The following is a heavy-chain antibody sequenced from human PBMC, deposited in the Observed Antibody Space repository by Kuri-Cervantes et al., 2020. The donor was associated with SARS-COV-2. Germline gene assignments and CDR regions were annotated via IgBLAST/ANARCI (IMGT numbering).Heavy chain of an antibody. J-gene: IGHJ4*02. Sequence: GGFLRLPCVASGFSFSDYYMSGIRQAPGKGLEWVSYISGSGGYTNYADSVKGRFTISRDNAKKSVYLQMRSVRAEDTAVYYCARDLISVTAYFDFWGQGTQVTVSS. D-gene: IGHD2-21*02. V-gene: IGHV3-11*06. CDR1: GFSFSDYY. CDR3: ARDLISVTAYFDF. CDR2: ISGSGGYT.